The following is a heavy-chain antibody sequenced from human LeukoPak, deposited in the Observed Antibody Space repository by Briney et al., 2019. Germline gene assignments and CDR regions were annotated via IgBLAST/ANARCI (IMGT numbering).Heavy chain of an antibody. J-gene: IGHJ4*02. D-gene: IGHD2-8*01. Sequence: PGGSLRLSCAASGFTFNQHSMSWIRQAPGKGLEWLSYISRTGGAVHYADSVDGRFTIFRDNARNLLSLKMTGLRDDDTAVYFCARGSSLIGGFDYWGRGTLVTVSS. CDR1: GFTFNQHS. CDR2: ISRTGGAV. V-gene: IGHV3-11*01. CDR3: ARGSSLIGGFDY.